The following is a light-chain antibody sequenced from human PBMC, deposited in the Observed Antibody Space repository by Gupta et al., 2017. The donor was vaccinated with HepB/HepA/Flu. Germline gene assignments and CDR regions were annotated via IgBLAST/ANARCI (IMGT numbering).Light chain of an antibody. V-gene: IGKV3-20*01. Sequence: EIVFTYSPGTLSLSPGQRATLSCRASQSVSGNDLAWYQQKSGQAPRPLIYGASTRATGVPDRFSGSGCVTDFTITIPRLEPEDFAVFYCQKYDPSPPYTFGQGTKLEIK. J-gene: IGKJ2*01. CDR1: QSVSGND. CDR3: QKYDPSPPYT. CDR2: GAS.